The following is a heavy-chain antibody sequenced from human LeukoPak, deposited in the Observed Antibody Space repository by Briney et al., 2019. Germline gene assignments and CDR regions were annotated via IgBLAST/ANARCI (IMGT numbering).Heavy chain of an antibody. CDR2: ISGSDGST. D-gene: IGHD2-2*01. V-gene: IGHV3-23*01. CDR3: AKVETSGGANCYALDY. CDR1: GFTLSSYA. Sequence: PGGSLRLSCAASGFTLSSYAMTWVRQAPDKGLEWVSAISGSDGSTYYADSGKGRFTTSRDDSQNTLYLQMNSLSAEDTAVYYCAKVETSGGANCYALDYWGQGTLVTVSS. J-gene: IGHJ4*02.